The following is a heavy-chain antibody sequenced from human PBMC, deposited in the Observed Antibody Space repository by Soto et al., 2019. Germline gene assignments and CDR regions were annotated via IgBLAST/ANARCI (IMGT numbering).Heavy chain of an antibody. J-gene: IGHJ4*02. Sequence: EVQLLESGGGLVQPGGSLRLSCAASGFTFSTYAMSWVRQAPGKGLEWVSGMSGSGGSTYYADSVKGRFTISRDNSKNTLYLQMNSQRAEDTAVYYCMNLYSYGSGSYYKWGQGTLVTVSS. V-gene: IGHV3-23*01. CDR1: GFTFSTYA. CDR2: MSGSGGST. CDR3: MNLYSYGSGSYYK. D-gene: IGHD3-10*01.